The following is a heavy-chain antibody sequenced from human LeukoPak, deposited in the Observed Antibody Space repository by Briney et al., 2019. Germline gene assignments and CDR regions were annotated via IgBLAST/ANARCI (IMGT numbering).Heavy chain of an antibody. CDR3: TRHQEGEWFGELFDY. CDR1: GDSISSSSYH. V-gene: IGHV4-39*01. J-gene: IGHJ4*02. Sequence: SETLSLTCTVSGDSISSSSYHWGWIRQPPGMGLEWIGSVYYSGSTYYNPSLKSRVTISVDTSKNQFSLKLSSVTAADTAVYYCTRHQEGEWFGELFDYWGQGILVTVSS. D-gene: IGHD3-10*01. CDR2: VYYSGST.